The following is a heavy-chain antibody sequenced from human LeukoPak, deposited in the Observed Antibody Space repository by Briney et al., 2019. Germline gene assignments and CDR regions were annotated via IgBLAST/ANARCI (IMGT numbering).Heavy chain of an antibody. V-gene: IGHV3-21*04. CDR3: AKDVRVGGGGMDV. D-gene: IGHD1-26*01. Sequence: GGSLRLSCTASRVTFSGYTMNWVRQAPGKGLEWVSSISSRSSDIYYAASVKGRFTISRDNARNSLYLQMSSLRAEDTAVYYCAKDVRVGGGGMDVWGQGTPVTVSS. CDR1: RVTFSGYT. CDR2: ISSRSSDI. J-gene: IGHJ6*02.